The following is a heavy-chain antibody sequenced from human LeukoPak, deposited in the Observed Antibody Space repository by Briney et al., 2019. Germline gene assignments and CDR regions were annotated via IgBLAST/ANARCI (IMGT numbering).Heavy chain of an antibody. Sequence: GSLRLSCAAPGFTFNSHWMHWVRQAPGKGLVWVSRINSDGSRTSYADSVKGRFTISRDNAKNTLYLQMNSLRAEDTAVYYCARHIAAAGPGFDYWGQGTLVTVSS. V-gene: IGHV3-74*01. J-gene: IGHJ4*02. CDR2: INSDGSRT. D-gene: IGHD6-13*01. CDR1: GFTFNSHW. CDR3: ARHIAAAGPGFDY.